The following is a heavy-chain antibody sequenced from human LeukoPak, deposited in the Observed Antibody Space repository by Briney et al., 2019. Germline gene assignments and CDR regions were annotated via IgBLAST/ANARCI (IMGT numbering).Heavy chain of an antibody. CDR1: GGSISSYY. CDR2: IYYSGST. Sequence: SETLSLTCTVSGGSISSYYWSWTRQPPGKGLEWIGYIYYSGSTNYNPSLKSRVTISVDTSKNQFTLKLSSVTAADTAVYYCARSGWYLFDYWGQGTLVTVSS. D-gene: IGHD6-19*01. V-gene: IGHV4-59*01. CDR3: ARSGWYLFDY. J-gene: IGHJ4*02.